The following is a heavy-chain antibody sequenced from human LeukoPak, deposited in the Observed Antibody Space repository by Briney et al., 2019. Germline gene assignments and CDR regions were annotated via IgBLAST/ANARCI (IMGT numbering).Heavy chain of an antibody. Sequence: SETLSLTCAVYGGSFSGYYWSWIRQPPGKGLEWIGEINHSGSTNYNPSLKSRVTISVDTSKNQFSLNLSSVTAADTAVYYCVRVVVMIDYWGQGTLVTVSS. D-gene: IGHD3-3*01. CDR2: INHSGST. J-gene: IGHJ4*02. V-gene: IGHV4-34*01. CDR3: VRVVVMIDY. CDR1: GGSFSGYY.